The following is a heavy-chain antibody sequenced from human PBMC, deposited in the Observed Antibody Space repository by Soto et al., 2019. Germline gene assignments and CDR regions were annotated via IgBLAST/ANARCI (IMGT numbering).Heavy chain of an antibody. J-gene: IGHJ4*02. CDR1: GFTFDDYA. D-gene: IGHD1-1*01. V-gene: IGHV3-9*01. CDR3: AKERYNWNESD. Sequence: EVQLVESGGGLVQPGRSLRLSCAASGFTFDDYAMHWVRQAPGKGLEWVSGISWNSGSIGYADSVKGRFTISRDNAKNSLYLQMNSLRAEDTALYYCAKERYNWNESDWGQGTLVTVSS. CDR2: ISWNSGSI.